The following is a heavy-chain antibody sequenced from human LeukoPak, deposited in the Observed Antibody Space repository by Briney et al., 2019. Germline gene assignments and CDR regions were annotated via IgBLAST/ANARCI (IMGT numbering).Heavy chain of an antibody. CDR1: GFTFSSYA. CDR3: AKDHRPGIAVAGMSAFDI. V-gene: IGHV3-23*01. CDR2: ISGSGGST. Sequence: GGSLRLSCAASGFTFSSYAMSWVRQAPGKGLEWVSAISGSGGSTYYADSVKGRFTISRDNSKNTLYLQMNSLRAEDTAVYYCAKDHRPGIAVAGMSAFDIWGQGTMVTVSS. D-gene: IGHD6-19*01. J-gene: IGHJ3*02.